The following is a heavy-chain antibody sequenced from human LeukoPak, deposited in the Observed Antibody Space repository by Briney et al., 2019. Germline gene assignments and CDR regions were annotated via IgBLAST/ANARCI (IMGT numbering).Heavy chain of an antibody. CDR1: GFTFSSYA. D-gene: IGHD1-14*01. V-gene: IGHV3-30-3*01. CDR3: ARASPITLGYYMDV. J-gene: IGHJ6*04. CDR2: ISYDGSNK. Sequence: GGSLRLSCAASGFTFSSYAMHWVRQAPGKGLEWVAVISYDGSNKYYADSVKGRFTISRDNSKNTLYLQMNSLTTEDTAMYYCARASPITLGYYMDVWGKGTTVTVSS.